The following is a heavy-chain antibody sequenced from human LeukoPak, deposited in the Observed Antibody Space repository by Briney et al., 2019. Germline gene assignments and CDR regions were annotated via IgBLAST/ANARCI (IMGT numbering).Heavy chain of an antibody. Sequence: PGGSLRLSCAASGFTFSSYAMSWVRQAPGKGLEWVSAISGSGGSTYYADSVKGRFTISGDNSKNTLYLQMNSLRAEDTAVYYCAPKFEQQSKPFDYWGQGTLVTVSS. J-gene: IGHJ4*02. V-gene: IGHV3-23*01. CDR3: APKFEQQSKPFDY. CDR2: ISGSGGST. CDR1: GFTFSSYA. D-gene: IGHD6-13*01.